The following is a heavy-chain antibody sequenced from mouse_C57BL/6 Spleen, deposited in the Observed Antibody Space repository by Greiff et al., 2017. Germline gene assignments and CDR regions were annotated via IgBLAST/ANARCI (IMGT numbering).Heavy chain of an antibody. Sequence: VQLQQPGAELVMPGASVKLSCKASGYTFTSYWMHWVKQRPGQGLEWIGEIDPSDSYTNYNQKFKGKSTLTVDKSSSTTYMQLSSLTSEDSAVYYCARYGNENYFDYWGQGTTLTVSS. CDR2: IDPSDSYT. V-gene: IGHV1-69*01. D-gene: IGHD2-1*01. CDR1: GYTFTSYW. J-gene: IGHJ2*01. CDR3: ARYGNENYFDY.